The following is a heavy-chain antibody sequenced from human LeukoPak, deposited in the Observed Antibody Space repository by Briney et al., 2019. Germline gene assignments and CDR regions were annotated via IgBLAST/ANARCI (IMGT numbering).Heavy chain of an antibody. J-gene: IGHJ4*02. D-gene: IGHD3-10*01. CDR2: ISSSGSTI. CDR3: ARLSEMLRGPEVIYYFDY. Sequence: PGGSLRLSCAASGFTFSSYEMNWVRQAPGKGLEWVSYISSSGSTIYYADSVKGRFTISRDNAKNSLYLQMSSLRADDTAVYYCARLSEMLRGPEVIYYFDYWGQGNLVTVSS. V-gene: IGHV3-48*03. CDR1: GFTFSSYE.